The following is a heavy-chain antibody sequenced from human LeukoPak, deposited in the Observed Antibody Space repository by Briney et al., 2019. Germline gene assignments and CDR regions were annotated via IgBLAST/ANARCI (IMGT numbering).Heavy chain of an antibody. CDR2: IYRAGDT. D-gene: IGHD3-10*01. CDR1: GFTLSTYD. J-gene: IGHJ3*02. Sequence: GRSLRLSCAASGFTLSTYDMHWVRQPTGEGLEWVSIIYRAGDTYYPGSVKGRFTISRDNAKNPLYLQMNSLRAEDTAVYYCAREMSGSNDALDIWGQGTMVTVSS. V-gene: IGHV3-13*01. CDR3: AREMSGSNDALDI.